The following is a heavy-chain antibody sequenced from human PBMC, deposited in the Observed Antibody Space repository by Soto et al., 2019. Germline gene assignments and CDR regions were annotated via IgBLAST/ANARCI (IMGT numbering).Heavy chain of an antibody. V-gene: IGHV4-4*02. D-gene: IGHD3-22*01. CDR3: ARRPHYYDSSGYYWGGGNFDY. CDR1: GGSISSSNW. J-gene: IGHJ4*02. CDR2: IYHSGST. Sequence: PSETLSLTCAVSGGSISSSNWWSWVRQPPGKGLEWIGEIYHSGSTNYNPSLKSRVTISVDKSKNQFSLKLSTVTAADTAVYYCARRPHYYDSSGYYWGGGNFDYWGQGTLVTVSS.